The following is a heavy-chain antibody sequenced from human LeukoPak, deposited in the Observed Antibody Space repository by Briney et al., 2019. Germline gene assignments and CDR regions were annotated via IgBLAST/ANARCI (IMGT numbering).Heavy chain of an antibody. CDR1: GGSISSSSYY. V-gene: IGHV4-39*07. J-gene: IGHJ1*01. CDR2: VYHGGNT. D-gene: IGHD1-26*01. CDR3: ARSYSGSFLY. Sequence: SETLSLTCTVSGGSISSSSYYWGWIRQPPGKGLEFIGSVYHGGNTYYKASLKSRVTISLDTSKNQVSLRLSSVTAADTAVYYCARSYSGSFLYWGQGSLVTVSS.